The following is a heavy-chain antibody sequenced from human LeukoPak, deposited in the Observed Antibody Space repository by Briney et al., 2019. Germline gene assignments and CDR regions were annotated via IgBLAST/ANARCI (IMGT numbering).Heavy chain of an antibody. CDR1: GFSLSTSGVG. J-gene: IGHJ4*02. Sequence: SGPTLVKPTQTLTLTCTFSGFSLSTSGVGVGWIRQPPGKALECLALIYWDDDKRYSPSLRNRLTITKDTSKNQVVLTMTNMDPVDTATHYCAHRLFASGSYRTFDSWGPGTLVTVSS. CDR3: AHRLFASGSYRTFDS. D-gene: IGHD3-10*01. V-gene: IGHV2-5*02. CDR2: IYWDDDK.